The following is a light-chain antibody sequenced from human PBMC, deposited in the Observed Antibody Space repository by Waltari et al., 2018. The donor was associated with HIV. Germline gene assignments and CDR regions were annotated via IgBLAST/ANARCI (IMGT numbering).Light chain of an antibody. CDR3: QQLTSYPRT. CDR2: TAS. CDR1: QDINFY. V-gene: IGKV1-9*01. J-gene: IGKJ1*01. Sequence: DIQLTQSPSFLSASVGDRATITCRASQDINFYLAWYQQKPGKAPKLLIYTASTLQSGVPSRFRGSGSGTEFTLTISSLQPEDFATYYCQQLTSYPRTFGRGTKVEIK.